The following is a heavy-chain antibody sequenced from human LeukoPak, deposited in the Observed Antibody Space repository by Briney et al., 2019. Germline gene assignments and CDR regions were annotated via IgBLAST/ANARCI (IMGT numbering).Heavy chain of an antibody. CDR2: ISYDGSNK. CDR3: AKLPRPSSSWYGDY. V-gene: IGHV3-30*18. D-gene: IGHD6-13*01. CDR1: GFTLSSYG. Sequence: GGSLRLSCAASGFTLSSYGMHWVRQAPGKGLEWVAVISYDGSNKYYADSVKGRFTISRDNSKNTLYLQMNSLRAEDTAVYYCAKLPRPSSSWYGDYWGQGTLVTVSS. J-gene: IGHJ4*02.